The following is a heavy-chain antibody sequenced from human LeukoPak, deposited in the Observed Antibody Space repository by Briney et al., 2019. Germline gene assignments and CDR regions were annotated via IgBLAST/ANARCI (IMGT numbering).Heavy chain of an antibody. Sequence: VASVKVSCKASGYTFTGYYMHWVRQAPGQGLEWMGWINTNTGDTNYAQRFQGRVTTTRDTTISTAYMELSRLTSDDTAVYYCASYPRYSSSPPFDYWGQGTLVTVSS. D-gene: IGHD6-6*01. CDR3: ASYPRYSSSPPFDY. CDR2: INTNTGDT. V-gene: IGHV1-2*02. CDR1: GYTFTGYY. J-gene: IGHJ4*02.